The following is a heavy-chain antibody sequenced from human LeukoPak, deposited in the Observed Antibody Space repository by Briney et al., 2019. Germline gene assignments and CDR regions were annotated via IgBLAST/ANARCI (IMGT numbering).Heavy chain of an antibody. D-gene: IGHD5-18*01. V-gene: IGHV4-30-2*01. CDR1: GGSISSGGYS. Sequence: SQTLSLTCVVSGGSISSGGYSWSWIRQPRGKGLECIGYIYHSGSTYYNPSLKSRVTISVDRPKNQFSLKLSSVTAADTAVYYCAGKIQLWLGDAFDICGQGTTVTVSS. J-gene: IGHJ3*02. CDR3: AGKIQLWLGDAFDI. CDR2: IYHSGST.